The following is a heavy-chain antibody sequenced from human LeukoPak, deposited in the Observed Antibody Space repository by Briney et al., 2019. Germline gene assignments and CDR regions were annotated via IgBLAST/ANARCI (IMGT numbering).Heavy chain of an antibody. CDR2: ISGRDGST. V-gene: IGHV3-23*01. D-gene: IGHD3-16*01. CDR1: GFSFSNYA. J-gene: IGHJ5*02. Sequence: GGSLRLSCAASGFSFSNYAMSWVRQAPGKGLEWGSAISGRDGSTYYAGSVKGRFTISRDNSKNTLYLQMNSLRGEDTAVYYCAKSGGVRFDPWGQGTLVTVSS. CDR3: AKSGGVRFDP.